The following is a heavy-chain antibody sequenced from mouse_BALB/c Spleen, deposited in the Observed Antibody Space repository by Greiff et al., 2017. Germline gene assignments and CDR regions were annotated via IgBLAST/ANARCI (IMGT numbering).Heavy chain of an antibody. V-gene: IGHV3-2*02. CDR2: ISYSGST. J-gene: IGHJ1*01. CDR3: ARSLYDYDSHWYFDV. Sequence: EVKLQESGPGLVKPSQSLSLTCTVTGYSITSDYAWTWIRQFPGNQLEWMGYISYSGSTSYNPSLKSRISITRDTSKNQFFLQLNSVTTEDTATYYCARSLYDYDSHWYFDVWGAGTTVTVSS. D-gene: IGHD2-4*01. CDR1: GYSITSDYA.